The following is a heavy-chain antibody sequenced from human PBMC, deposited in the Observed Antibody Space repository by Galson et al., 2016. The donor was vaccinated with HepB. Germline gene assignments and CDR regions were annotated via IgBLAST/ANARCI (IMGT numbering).Heavy chain of an antibody. V-gene: IGHV3-7*03. Sequence: SLRLSCAASGFTFIDYWMTWVRQAPGKGLEWVANIKQDGTEKYYVDSVKGRFTISRDNAKNSLYLQMNSLRAEDTALYYCARGQDYYYYYYMDVWGKGTTVTVSS. CDR1: GFTFIDYW. J-gene: IGHJ6*03. CDR3: ARGQDYYYYYYMDV. CDR2: IKQDGTEK.